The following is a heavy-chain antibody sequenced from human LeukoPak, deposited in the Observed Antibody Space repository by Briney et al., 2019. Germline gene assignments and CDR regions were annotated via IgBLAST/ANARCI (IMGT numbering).Heavy chain of an antibody. D-gene: IGHD1-26*01. V-gene: IGHV3-33*06. CDR2: IWYDGSNK. J-gene: IGHJ4*02. Sequence: GGSLRLSCAASGFTFSSYGMHWVRQAPGKGLEWVAVIWYDGSNKYYADSVKGRFTISRDNSKNTLYLQMNSLRAEDTAVYYCAKDRDSGSYYAYLLFDYWGQGTLVTVSS. CDR3: AKDRDSGSYYAYLLFDY. CDR1: GFTFSSYG.